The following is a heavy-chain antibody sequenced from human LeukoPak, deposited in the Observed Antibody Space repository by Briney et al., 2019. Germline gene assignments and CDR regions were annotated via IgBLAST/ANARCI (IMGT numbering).Heavy chain of an antibody. V-gene: IGHV1-8*01. D-gene: IGHD2/OR15-2a*01. CDR2: MNPDSGNT. CDR1: GYTFTSYD. CDR3: VRSGFDNSFPLDY. Sequence: ASVKVSCKASGYTFTSYDINWVRQATGQGLEWMGWMNPDSGNTGHAQKFQGRVTMTRDTSISTAYMELSSLTSEDTAVYYCVRSGFDNSFPLDYWGQGTLVTVSS. J-gene: IGHJ4*02.